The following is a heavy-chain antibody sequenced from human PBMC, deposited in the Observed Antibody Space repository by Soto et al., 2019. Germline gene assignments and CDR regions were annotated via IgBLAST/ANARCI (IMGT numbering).Heavy chain of an antibody. CDR2: INHSGST. J-gene: IGHJ5*02. CDR3: ARGYYYGSGSRHFYNWFDP. V-gene: IGHV4-4*02. Sequence: PSETLSLTCAVSGGYISSSNWWSWVRQPPGKGLEWIGEINHSGSTNYNPSLKSRVTISVDTSKNQFSLKLSSVTAADTAVYYCARGYYYGSGSRHFYNWFDPWGQGTLVTVSS. D-gene: IGHD3-10*01. CDR1: GGYISSSNW.